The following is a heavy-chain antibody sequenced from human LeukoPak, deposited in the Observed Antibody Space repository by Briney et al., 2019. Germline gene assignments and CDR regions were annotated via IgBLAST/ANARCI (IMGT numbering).Heavy chain of an antibody. CDR1: GFTVSCNY. D-gene: IGHD5-18*01. CDR2: IYSGGST. Sequence: GGSLRLSCAASGFTVSCNYMSWVRQAPGKGLEWVSVIYSGGSTYYADSVKGRFTISRDNSKNTLYLQMSSLRVEDTAVYYCARGPETAMVPRYWGQGTLVTVSS. CDR3: ARGPETAMVPRY. J-gene: IGHJ4*02. V-gene: IGHV3-53*01.